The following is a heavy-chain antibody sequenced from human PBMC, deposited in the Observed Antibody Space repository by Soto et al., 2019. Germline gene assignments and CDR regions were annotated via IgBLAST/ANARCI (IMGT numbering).Heavy chain of an antibody. CDR3: AREGGGDLYFDY. CDR2: IYYSGST. Sequence: LSLPCTVSGGSISSGDYYWSWIRQPPGKGLEWIGYIYYSGSTYYNPSLKSRVTISVDTSKNQFSLKLSSVTAADTAVYYCAREGGGDLYFDYWGQGTLVTVSS. J-gene: IGHJ4*02. V-gene: IGHV4-30-4*01. CDR1: GGSISSGDYY. D-gene: IGHD2-21*02.